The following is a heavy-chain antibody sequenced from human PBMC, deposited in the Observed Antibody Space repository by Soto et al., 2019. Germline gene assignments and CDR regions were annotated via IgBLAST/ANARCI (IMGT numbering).Heavy chain of an antibody. CDR1: GFSLHTSQVG. CDR3: AYRALYSGSYWDGGYFDS. V-gene: IGHV2-5*02. J-gene: IGHJ4*02. D-gene: IGHD1-26*01. Sequence: QITLRESGPTRVRPTQTLSLTCTFSGFSLHTSQVGVGWIRQPPGKALEWLALIYCDDDKRYSPSLKSRLSITKDTTENQVVLIMTNMDPVDPATYYCAYRALYSGSYWDGGYFDSWGQGALITVSS. CDR2: IYCDDDK.